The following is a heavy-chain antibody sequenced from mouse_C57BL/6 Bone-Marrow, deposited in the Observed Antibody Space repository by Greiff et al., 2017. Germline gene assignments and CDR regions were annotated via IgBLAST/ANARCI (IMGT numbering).Heavy chain of an antibody. D-gene: IGHD1-1*01. CDR1: GFTFSSYT. J-gene: IGHJ1*03. CDR3: SRQVTTVLATKYFDD. V-gene: IGHV5-9*01. CDR2: ISGGGCNT. Sequence: EVKVEESGGGLVKPGGSLKLSCAASGFTFSSYTMSWVRQTPEKRLQWVAAISGGGCNTYYPDSVTGRFAISRYNDKNILYLQMSSLMSEDTALYYCSRQVTTVLATKYFDDWGTGATGTGSS.